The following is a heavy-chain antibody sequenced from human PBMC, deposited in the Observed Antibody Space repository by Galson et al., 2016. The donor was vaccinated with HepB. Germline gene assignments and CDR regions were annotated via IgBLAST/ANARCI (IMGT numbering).Heavy chain of an antibody. D-gene: IGHD3-10*01. CDR2: ISSSGNTR. V-gene: IGHV3-48*03. J-gene: IGHJ4*02. CDR3: ARARDRYGSGGPLDY. Sequence: SLRLSCAASGFTFSSYEMNWVRQAPGKGLEWVSYISSSGNTRYYADSVKGRFTISRDNTKNSLSLQMDSLRIEDTAIYSCARARDRYGSGGPLDYWGQGNLVTVSS. CDR1: GFTFSSYE.